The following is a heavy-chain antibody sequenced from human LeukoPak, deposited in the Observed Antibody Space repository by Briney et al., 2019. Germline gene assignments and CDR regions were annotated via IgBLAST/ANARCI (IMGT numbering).Heavy chain of an antibody. CDR2: IYSSGST. V-gene: IGHV4-59*01. CDR3: ATRTAMAPFDY. D-gene: IGHD5-18*01. Sequence: SETLSLTCTVSGGSISGYYWSWIRQPPGKGLEWIGYIYSSGSTNYNPSLKSRVTISVDTSKNQFSLKLSSVTAADTAVYYCATRTAMAPFDYWGQGTLVTVYS. J-gene: IGHJ4*02. CDR1: GGSISGYY.